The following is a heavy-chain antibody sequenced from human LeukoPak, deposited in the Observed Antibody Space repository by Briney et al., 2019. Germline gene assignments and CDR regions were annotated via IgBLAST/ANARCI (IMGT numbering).Heavy chain of an antibody. CDR2: ISGSDTGT. Sequence: GGSLRLSCAASGFTFSSYAMHWVRQAPGKGLEWVSAISGSDTGTYYADSVRGRFTISRDNSKNMLFLQMNSLRSEDTAVYYCARVRYGDAGNYYYYYYMDVWGKGTTVTVSS. J-gene: IGHJ6*03. V-gene: IGHV3-23*01. D-gene: IGHD4-17*01. CDR3: ARVRYGDAGNYYYYYYMDV. CDR1: GFTFSSYA.